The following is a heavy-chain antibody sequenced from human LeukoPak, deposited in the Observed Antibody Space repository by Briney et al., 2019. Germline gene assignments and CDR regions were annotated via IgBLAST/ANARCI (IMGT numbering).Heavy chain of an antibody. CDR3: ARDHEGYCSSTSCYQGDY. CDR1: GYTFTSYG. V-gene: IGHV1-18*01. J-gene: IGHJ4*02. Sequence: GASVKVSCKASGYTFTSYGISWVRQAPGQGLEWMGWISAYNGNTNYAQKLQGRVTMTTDTSTSTAYMELRSLRSDDTAVYYCARDHEGYCSSTSCYQGDYWGQGTLVTVSS. D-gene: IGHD2-2*01. CDR2: ISAYNGNT.